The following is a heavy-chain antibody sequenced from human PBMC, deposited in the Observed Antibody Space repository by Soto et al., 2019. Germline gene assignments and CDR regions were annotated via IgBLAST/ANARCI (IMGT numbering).Heavy chain of an antibody. V-gene: IGHV4-39*02. CDR3: ARRSCSGDSCYFDY. CDR2: IYYSGST. J-gene: IGHJ4*02. Sequence: SETLTLTCSVSGASISSSPYYWNWIRQPPGKGLEWIATIYYSGSTYYNPSLKSRVTISVDTSQNHFSLKLSSVTAADTAVYCCARRSCSGDSCYFDYWGQGSLVT. D-gene: IGHD2-15*01. CDR1: GASISSSPYY.